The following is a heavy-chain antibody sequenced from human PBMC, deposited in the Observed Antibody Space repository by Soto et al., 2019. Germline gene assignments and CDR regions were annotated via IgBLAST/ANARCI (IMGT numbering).Heavy chain of an antibody. CDR3: AIARCGGACYADSFDI. D-gene: IGHD2-21*02. Sequence: QLQLQASGPGLVKPSETLSLTCTVSGGSISSSSYYWGWIRQPPGKGLEWIGSIYYSGSTYYNPPLNSRVSISAEMSKNQFSLKLSSVTAADTAVYYCAIARCGGACYADSFDIWGQVTMVNVSA. J-gene: IGHJ3*02. V-gene: IGHV4-39*01. CDR1: GGSISSSSYY. CDR2: IYYSGST.